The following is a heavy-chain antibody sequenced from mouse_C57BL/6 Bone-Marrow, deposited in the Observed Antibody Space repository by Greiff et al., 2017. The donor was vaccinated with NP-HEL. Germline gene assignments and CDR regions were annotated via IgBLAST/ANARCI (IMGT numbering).Heavy chain of an antibody. Sequence: EVQLVESGGGLVKPGGSLKLSCAASGFTFSDYGMHWVRQAPEKGLEWVAYISSGSSTIYYADTVKGRFTISRDNAKNTLFLQMTSLKSEDTAMYYCARNYGYHYWYFDVWGTGTTVTVSS. J-gene: IGHJ1*03. CDR1: GFTFSDYG. CDR2: ISSGSSTI. D-gene: IGHD2-2*01. V-gene: IGHV5-17*01. CDR3: ARNYGYHYWYFDV.